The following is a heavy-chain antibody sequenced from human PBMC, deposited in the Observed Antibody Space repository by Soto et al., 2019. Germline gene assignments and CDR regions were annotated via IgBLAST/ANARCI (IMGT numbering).Heavy chain of an antibody. CDR1: GGTFSSYA. CDR3: AREGGRKQQLALS. J-gene: IGHJ5*02. D-gene: IGHD6-13*01. V-gene: IGHV1-69*13. CDR2: IIPIFGTA. Sequence: AAVTVSCTASGGTFSSYAISWVRQAPGQGLEWMGGIIPIFGTANYAQKFQGRVTITADESTSTAYMELSSLRSEDTAVYYCAREGGRKQQLALSWGQGTLVTVSS.